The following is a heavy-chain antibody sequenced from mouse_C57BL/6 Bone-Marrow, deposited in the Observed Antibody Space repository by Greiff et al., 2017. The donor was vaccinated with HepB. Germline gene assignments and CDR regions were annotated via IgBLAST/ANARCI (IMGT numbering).Heavy chain of an antibody. CDR2: IDPSDSYT. V-gene: IGHV1-50*01. D-gene: IGHD3-2*02. CDR1: GYTFTSYW. Sequence: QVQLQQPGAELVKPGASVKLTCKASGYTFTSYWMQWVKQRPGQGLEWIGEIDPSDSYTNYNQKFKGKATLTVDTSSSTAYMQLSSLTSEDSAVYYCAREGGQLRLRAYWGQGTTLTVSS. J-gene: IGHJ2*01. CDR3: AREGGQLRLRAY.